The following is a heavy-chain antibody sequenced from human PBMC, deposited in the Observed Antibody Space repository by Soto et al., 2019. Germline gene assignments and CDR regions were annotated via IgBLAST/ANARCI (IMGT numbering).Heavy chain of an antibody. CDR1: GGSISSYY. CDR3: ARVVYYDYVWGSYRQHVDV. D-gene: IGHD3-16*02. Sequence: SETLSLTCTVSGGSISSYYWSWIRQPPGKGLEWIGYIYYSGSTNYNPSLKSRVTISVDTSKNQFSLKLSSVTAADTAVYYCARVVYYDYVWGSYRQHVDVWGQGTTVTVSS. CDR2: IYYSGST. V-gene: IGHV4-59*01. J-gene: IGHJ6*02.